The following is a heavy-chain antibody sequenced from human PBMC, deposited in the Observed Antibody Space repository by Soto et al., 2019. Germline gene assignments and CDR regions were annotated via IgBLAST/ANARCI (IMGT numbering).Heavy chain of an antibody. V-gene: IGHV3-15*07. D-gene: IGHD3-22*01. J-gene: IGHJ4*02. Sequence: EVQLVESGGGLVKPGGSLRLSCAASGVTFSNVWMNWVRQSPGKGLEWVGRIKSESDGGTTDYAAPVKGRFTVSRDDSQGTLYLQMNSLRTDDTAVYYCTTYHYDSSGKHFDFWGQGTLVRVSS. CDR2: IKSESDGGTT. CDR1: GVTFSNVW. CDR3: TTYHYDSSGKHFDF.